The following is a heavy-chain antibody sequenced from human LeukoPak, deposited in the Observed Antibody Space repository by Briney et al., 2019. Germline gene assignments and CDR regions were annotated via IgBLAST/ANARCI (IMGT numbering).Heavy chain of an antibody. Sequence: GGSLRLSCAVSGFTFNNYVMNWVRQAPGKGLEWVSSISGSGDSTYYADSVKGRFSTSRDNSKNTLYLQLNSLRAEDTAVYYCAKRVHSSSWYAAFDYWGQGTLVTVSS. CDR1: GFTFNNYV. V-gene: IGHV3-23*01. CDR3: AKRVHSSSWYAAFDY. CDR2: ISGSGDST. J-gene: IGHJ4*02. D-gene: IGHD6-13*01.